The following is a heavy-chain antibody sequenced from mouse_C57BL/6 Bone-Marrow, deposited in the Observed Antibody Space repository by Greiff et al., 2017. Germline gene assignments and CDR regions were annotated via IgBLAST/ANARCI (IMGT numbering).Heavy chain of an antibody. CDR1: GFSLTSYG. CDR2: IWSGGST. J-gene: IGHJ2*01. Sequence: VKLMESGPGLVQPSQSLSITCTVSGFSLTSYGVHWVRQSPGKGLEWLGVIWSGGSTDYNAAFISRLSISKDNSKSQVFFKMNSLQADDTAIYYCARTGTYYGSSLDYWGQGTTLTVSS. V-gene: IGHV2-2*01. CDR3: ARTGTYYGSSLDY. D-gene: IGHD1-1*01.